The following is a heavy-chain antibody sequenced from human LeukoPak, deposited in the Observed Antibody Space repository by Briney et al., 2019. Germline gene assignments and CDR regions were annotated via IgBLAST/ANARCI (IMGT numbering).Heavy chain of an antibody. CDR1: GFTFSTYA. Sequence: GGSLRLFCATSGFTFSTYALSWVRQAPGEGPEWVSAISGGGGDIYYADSVKGRFTISRDNSKNTLYLQMNSLRAEDTAVYYCARSYVGADRYFDYWGQGTLVTVSS. J-gene: IGHJ4*02. V-gene: IGHV3-23*01. CDR2: ISGGGGDI. CDR3: ARSYVGADRYFDY. D-gene: IGHD1-26*01.